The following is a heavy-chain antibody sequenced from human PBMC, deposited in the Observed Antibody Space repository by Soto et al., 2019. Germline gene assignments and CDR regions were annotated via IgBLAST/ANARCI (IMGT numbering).Heavy chain of an antibody. Sequence: SETLSLPCTVSGGSISSSSYYWGWIRQPPGKGLEWIGSIYYSGSTYYNPSLKSRVTISVDTSKNQFSLKLSSVTAADTAVYYCARRESKQKINWFDPWGQGTLVTVSS. CDR1: GGSISSSSYY. V-gene: IGHV4-39*01. CDR3: ARRESKQKINWFDP. J-gene: IGHJ5*02. CDR2: IYYSGST.